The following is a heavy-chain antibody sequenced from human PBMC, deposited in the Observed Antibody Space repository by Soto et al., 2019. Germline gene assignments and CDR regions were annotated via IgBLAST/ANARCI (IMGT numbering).Heavy chain of an antibody. J-gene: IGHJ4*02. Sequence: VQLLESGGGLVQPGGSLRLSCAASGLTFSTYAMAWVRQAPGKGLEWVSALSGNSGTTYSADSVKGRFTISRDNSRNTLYLQMSSLRADDTALYYCAKGSKFTIFSPNDYWDQGTLVTVSS. CDR2: LSGNSGTT. CDR1: GLTFSTYA. CDR3: AKGSKFTIFSPNDY. D-gene: IGHD3-3*01. V-gene: IGHV3-23*01.